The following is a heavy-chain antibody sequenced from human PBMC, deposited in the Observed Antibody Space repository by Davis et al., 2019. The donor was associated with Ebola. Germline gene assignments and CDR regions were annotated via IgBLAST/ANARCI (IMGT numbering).Heavy chain of an antibody. CDR3: ARHALGFDP. CDR2: IYYSGIT. Sequence: GSLRLSCTVSGGSIISSSSYWGWIRQPPRKGLEWIGSIYYSGITYYNPSLKSRVTISVDTSKNQFSLKLSSVTAADTAVYYCARHALGFDPWGQGTLVTVSS. J-gene: IGHJ5*02. D-gene: IGHD6-6*01. V-gene: IGHV4-39*01. CDR1: GGSIISSSSY.